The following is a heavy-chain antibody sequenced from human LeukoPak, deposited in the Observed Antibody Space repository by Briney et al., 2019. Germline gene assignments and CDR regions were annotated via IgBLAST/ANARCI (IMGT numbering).Heavy chain of an antibody. CDR2: IYHSGST. J-gene: IGHJ3*02. V-gene: IGHV4-38-2*01. D-gene: IGHD2-2*02. CDR3: AGYPTVVVVPAAITGDAFDI. Sequence: PSETLSLTCAVSGYSISSGYYWGWIRQPPGKGLEWIGSIYHSGSTYYNPSLKSRVTISVDTSENQFSLKLSSVTAADTAVYYCAGYPTVVVVPAAITGDAFDIWGQGTMVTVSS. CDR1: GYSISSGYY.